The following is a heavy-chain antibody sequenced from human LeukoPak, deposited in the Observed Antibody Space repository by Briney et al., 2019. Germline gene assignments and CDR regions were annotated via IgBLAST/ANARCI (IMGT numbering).Heavy chain of an antibody. CDR2: INPSSGST. V-gene: IGHV1-46*01. CDR3: ARGGMGIQLWPFDY. Sequence: ASVKVSCKASGYTFTTYYMHCVRQAPGQGLEWMGIINPSSGSTTYAQRLQGRVSMTRDTSTSTVYMELSSLRSEDTAVYFCARGGMGIQLWPFDYWGQGTLVTVSS. D-gene: IGHD5-18*01. CDR1: GYTFTTYY. J-gene: IGHJ4*02.